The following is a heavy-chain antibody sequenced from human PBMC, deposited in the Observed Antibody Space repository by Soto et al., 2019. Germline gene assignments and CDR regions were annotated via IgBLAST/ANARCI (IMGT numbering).Heavy chain of an antibody. D-gene: IGHD6-13*01. Sequence: SETQSLTCTVSGGSISRFYWSWIRQPPGKGLEWIAYMYYSGNKNYSPSLKSRVTMSVDTSKNQFSLRLTSVTAADTAVYYCTDSSDWSRAFDSWGQGILVNRSS. CDR3: TDSSDWSRAFDS. V-gene: IGHV4-59*01. CDR1: GGSISRFY. CDR2: MYYSGNK. J-gene: IGHJ4*02.